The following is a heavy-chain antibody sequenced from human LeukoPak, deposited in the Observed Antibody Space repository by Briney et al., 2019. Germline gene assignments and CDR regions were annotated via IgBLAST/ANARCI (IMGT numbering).Heavy chain of an antibody. V-gene: IGHV3-64*01. J-gene: IGHJ4*02. CDR1: GFTFSTYA. D-gene: IGHD3-22*01. Sequence: GGSLRLSCAASGFTFSTYAMHWVRQAPGKGLEHVSAISTNGGTTYYANSVKGRFTISRDNSKNTLHLQMGSLRAEDTAVYYCASATANYDSSGYVGDYWGQGTLVTVSS. CDR3: ASATANYDSSGYVGDY. CDR2: ISTNGGTT.